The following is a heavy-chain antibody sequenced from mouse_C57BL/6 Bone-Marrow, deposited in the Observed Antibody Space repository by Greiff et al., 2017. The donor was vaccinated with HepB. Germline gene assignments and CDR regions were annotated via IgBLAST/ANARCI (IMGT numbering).Heavy chain of an antibody. CDR2: INYDGSST. V-gene: IGHV5-16*01. Sequence: DVKLQESEGGLVQPGSSMKLSCTASGFTFSDYYMAWVRQVPEKGLEWVANINYDGSSTYYLDSLKSRFIISRDIAKNILYLQMSSLKSEDTATYYCARDGEDDYDAGFDYWGQGTTLTVSS. CDR1: GFTFSDYY. J-gene: IGHJ2*01. CDR3: ARDGEDDYDAGFDY. D-gene: IGHD2-4*01.